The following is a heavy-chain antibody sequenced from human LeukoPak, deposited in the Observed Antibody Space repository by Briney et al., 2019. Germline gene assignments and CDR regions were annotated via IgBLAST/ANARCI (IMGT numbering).Heavy chain of an antibody. D-gene: IGHD4-17*01. J-gene: IGHJ6*02. CDR2: IYYSGTT. Sequence: SETLSLTCTVSGGSISYYYWSWIRQSPGKGLEWIGYIYYSGTTNYNPSLKSRVTISVDTSKNQFSLQLRSVTAADTAVYYCARGDPQTTVPEGMDVWGQGTTVTVSS. CDR3: ARGDPQTTVPEGMDV. CDR1: GGSISYYY. V-gene: IGHV4-59*01.